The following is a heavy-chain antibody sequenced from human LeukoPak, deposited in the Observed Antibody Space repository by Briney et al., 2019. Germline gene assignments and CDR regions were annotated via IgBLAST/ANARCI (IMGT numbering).Heavy chain of an antibody. J-gene: IGHJ5*02. V-gene: IGHV4-34*01. D-gene: IGHD3-22*01. CDR1: GGSFSGYY. Sequence: SETLSLTCTVSGGSFSGYYCTWIRQPPGKGLEWIGEINHSGSTNYNPSLKSRVTISVDTSKNQFSLKLSSVTAADTAVYYCARDYDSSGYYWFDPWGQGTLVTVSS. CDR2: INHSGST. CDR3: ARDYDSSGYYWFDP.